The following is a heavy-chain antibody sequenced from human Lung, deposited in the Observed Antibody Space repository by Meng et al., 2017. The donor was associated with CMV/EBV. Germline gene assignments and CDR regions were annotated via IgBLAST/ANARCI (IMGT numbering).Heavy chain of an antibody. CDR1: GFTFGDYA. Sequence: SXKISCTASGFTFGDYAMSWVRQAPGKGLEWVGFIRSKAYGGTTEYAASVKGRFTISRDDSKSIAYLQMNSLKTEDTAVYYCTRRADYCDYWGPGTLVTVSS. J-gene: IGHJ4*02. D-gene: IGHD6-25*01. V-gene: IGHV3-49*04. CDR2: IRSKAYGGTT. CDR3: TRRADYCDY.